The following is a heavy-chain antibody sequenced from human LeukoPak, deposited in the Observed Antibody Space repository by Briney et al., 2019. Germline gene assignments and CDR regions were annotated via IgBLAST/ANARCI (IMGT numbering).Heavy chain of an antibody. J-gene: IGHJ6*02. Sequence: PSETLSLTCAVYGGSFSGYYWSWIRQPPGKGLEWIGEINHSGSTNYNPSLKSRVTISVDTSKNQFSLKLSSVTAADTAAYYCARVVPAAVYYYYYYGMDVWGQGTTVTVSS. D-gene: IGHD2-2*01. CDR1: GGSFSGYY. CDR2: INHSGST. V-gene: IGHV4-34*01. CDR3: ARVVPAAVYYYYYYGMDV.